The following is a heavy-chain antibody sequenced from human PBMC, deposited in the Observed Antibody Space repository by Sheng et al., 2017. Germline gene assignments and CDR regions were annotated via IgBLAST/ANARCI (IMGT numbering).Heavy chain of an antibody. Sequence: EVQLVESGGGLVQPGGSQRLSCAASGFTFSSYAMSWVRQAPGKGLEWVSAISGSGGSTYYADSVKGRFTISRDNSKNTLYLQMNSLRAEDTAVYYCASCLNYYDSSGYYNGAFDIWGQGTMVTVSS. D-gene: IGHD3-22*01. CDR1: GFTFSSYA. J-gene: IGHJ3*02. CDR3: ASCLNYYDSSGYYNGAFDI. CDR2: ISGSGGST. V-gene: IGHV3-23*04.